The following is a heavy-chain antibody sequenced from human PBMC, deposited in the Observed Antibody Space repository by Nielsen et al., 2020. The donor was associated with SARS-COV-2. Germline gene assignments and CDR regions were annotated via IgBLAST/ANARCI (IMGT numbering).Heavy chain of an antibody. CDR3: AKDLKFRAVVTAIDAFDI. V-gene: IGHV3-23*01. Sequence: GESLKISCAASGFTFSSYVMNWVRQAPGRGLEWVSAISGSGGSTYYADSVKGRFTISRDNSRNTLYLQMDSLRAEDTAVYYCAKDLKFRAVVTAIDAFDIWGQGTMVTVSS. CDR2: ISGSGGST. J-gene: IGHJ3*02. CDR1: GFTFSSYV. D-gene: IGHD2-21*02.